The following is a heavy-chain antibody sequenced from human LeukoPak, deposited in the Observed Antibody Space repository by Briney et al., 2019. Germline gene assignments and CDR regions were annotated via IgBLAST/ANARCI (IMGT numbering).Heavy chain of an antibody. CDR3: AILLEDYAFSTGSAKDY. CDR1: GYSLTQLS. V-gene: IGHV1-24*01. D-gene: IGHD3-3*01. CDR2: FDPVDGET. Sequence: TSVKVSCKVSGYSLTQLSMHWVRQGIGRGLEWMGGFDPVDGETIYAQKFQGRVTMTENTSTDTAYMELSSLRSDDTAVYYCAILLEDYAFSTGSAKDYWGQGTLVTVSS. J-gene: IGHJ4*02.